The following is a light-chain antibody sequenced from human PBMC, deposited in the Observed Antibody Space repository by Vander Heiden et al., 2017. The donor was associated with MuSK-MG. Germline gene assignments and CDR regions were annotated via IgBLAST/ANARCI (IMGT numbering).Light chain of an antibody. Sequence: QSALTQPASVSGSPGQSITISCTGTDSDVGGYNYVSWYQQHPGKAPKLMIYDVSNRPSGVSNRFSGSKSGNTASLTISGLQAEDEADYYCSSHTSSSALEVFGGGTKVTV. V-gene: IGLV2-14*03. CDR2: DVS. CDR3: SSHTSSSALEV. J-gene: IGLJ2*01. CDR1: DSDVGGYNY.